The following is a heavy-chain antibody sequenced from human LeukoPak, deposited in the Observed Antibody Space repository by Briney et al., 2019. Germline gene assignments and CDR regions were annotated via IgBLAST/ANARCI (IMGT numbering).Heavy chain of an antibody. CDR1: GESFSGYY. V-gene: IGHV4-34*01. D-gene: IGHD5-18*01. J-gene: IGHJ4*02. Sequence: SETLSLTCAVYGESFSGYYWSWIRQPPGKGLEWIGEINHSGSTNYNPSLKSRVTISVDTSKNQFSLKLSSVTAADTAVYYCARVDTAMVRNFDYWGQGTLVTVSS. CDR2: INHSGST. CDR3: ARVDTAMVRNFDY.